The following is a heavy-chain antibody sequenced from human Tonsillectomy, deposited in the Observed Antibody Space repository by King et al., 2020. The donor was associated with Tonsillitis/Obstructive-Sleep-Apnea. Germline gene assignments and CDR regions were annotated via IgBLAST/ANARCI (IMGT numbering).Heavy chain of an antibody. D-gene: IGHD2-15*01. CDR3: ARMGGYCSGCSCYSSYYYYYIVV. V-gene: IGHV4-34*01. Sequence: VQLQQWGAGLLKPSETLSLTCAVYGGSFSGYYWSWIRQPPGKGLEWIGEINHSGSTNYNPSLKSRVTISVDTSKNQFSLKLSSVTAADTAVYYCARMGGYCSGCSCYSSYYYYYIVVWGKGTTVTVSS. J-gene: IGHJ6*03. CDR1: GGSFSGYY. CDR2: INHSGST.